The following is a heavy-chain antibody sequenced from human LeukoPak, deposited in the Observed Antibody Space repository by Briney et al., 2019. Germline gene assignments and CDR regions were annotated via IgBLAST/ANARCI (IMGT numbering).Heavy chain of an antibody. Sequence: GGYLRRYCAASEFTFSSYAMSWVRPAPGKGLEWVSVISSSAGSTYYADSVQGRFTISRDNSINTLYLQMNSLRAEDTAVYYCAKAKGGSWYDFDCWGQGTLVTVSS. CDR3: AKAKGGSWYDFDC. V-gene: IGHV3-23*01. D-gene: IGHD6-13*01. CDR2: ISSSAGST. J-gene: IGHJ4*02. CDR1: EFTFSSYA.